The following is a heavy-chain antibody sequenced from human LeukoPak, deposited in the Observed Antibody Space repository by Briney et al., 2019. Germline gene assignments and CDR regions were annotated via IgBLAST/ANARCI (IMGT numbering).Heavy chain of an antibody. D-gene: IGHD2-15*01. V-gene: IGHV3-20*04. J-gene: IGHJ3*02. CDR3: ARHRSGGSQDDAFDI. CDR1: GFTFDDYG. CDR2: INWNGGCT. Sequence: GSLRPSCAASGFTFDDYGMSWGRQAPGQGLEWVSGINWNGGCTGYPDSVKGRFTISRDKAKNSLYLQMNSLRAEDTAVYYCARHRSGGSQDDAFDIWGQGTMVTVSS.